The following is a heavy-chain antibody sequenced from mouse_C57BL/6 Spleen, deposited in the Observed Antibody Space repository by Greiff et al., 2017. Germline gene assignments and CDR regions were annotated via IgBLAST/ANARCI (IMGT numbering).Heavy chain of an antibody. CDR3: TRDNWDVVFAY. D-gene: IGHD4-1*02. Sequence: EVMLVESGEGLVKPGGSLKLSCAASGFTFSSYAMSWVRQTPEKRLEWVAYISSGGDYIYYADTVKGRFTISRDNARNTLYLQMSSLKSEDTAMYYCTRDNWDVVFAYWGQGTLVTVSA. V-gene: IGHV5-9-1*02. CDR2: ISSGGDYI. CDR1: GFTFSSYA. J-gene: IGHJ3*01.